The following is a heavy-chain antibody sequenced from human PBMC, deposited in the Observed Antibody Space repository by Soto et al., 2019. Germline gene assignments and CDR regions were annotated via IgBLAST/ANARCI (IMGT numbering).Heavy chain of an antibody. CDR2: LSGSGGDT. Sequence: EVQLLESGGGLVQAAGSLRLSCAASGFTFSTYAMSCVRQAPGKGLEWGSSLSGSGGDTYYADSAKGRFIISRGNSKNTLYLQMNSLRVEDTTEYYCAKGYRLGELSPSFAYWGQGTLVSVSS. CDR1: GFTFSTYA. J-gene: IGHJ4*02. CDR3: AKGYRLGELSPSFAY. V-gene: IGHV3-23*01. D-gene: IGHD3-16*02.